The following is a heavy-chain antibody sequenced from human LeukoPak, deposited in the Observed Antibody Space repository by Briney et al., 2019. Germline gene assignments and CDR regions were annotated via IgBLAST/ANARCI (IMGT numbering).Heavy chain of an antibody. CDR1: GGSMSDYY. CDR3: VRVGRSLHWNPDF. J-gene: IGHJ4*02. CDR2: ISYSGKS. V-gene: IGHV4-59*01. Sequence: PSETLSLTCTVSGGSMSDYYGGCIRQPPGKGLEWIGYISYSGKSNSNPSLKSRVTMSVDMSKNQFSLKLASVTAADTAVYYCVRVGRSLHWNPDFWGLGTLVTVSS. D-gene: IGHD1-1*01.